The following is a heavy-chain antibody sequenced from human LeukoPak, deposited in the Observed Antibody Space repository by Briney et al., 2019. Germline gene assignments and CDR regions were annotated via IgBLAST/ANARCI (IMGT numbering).Heavy chain of an antibody. J-gene: IGHJ4*02. Sequence: GGSLRLSCAASGFIFSSYGMHWVRQAPGKGLEWVAFIRYDGSNKYYADSVKGRFTIHRDNAKNSLYLQMNSLRAEDTAVYYCANGELRLYWGQGTLVTDSS. CDR2: IRYDGSNK. CDR3: ANGELRLY. V-gene: IGHV3-30*02. D-gene: IGHD1-26*01. CDR1: GFIFSSYG.